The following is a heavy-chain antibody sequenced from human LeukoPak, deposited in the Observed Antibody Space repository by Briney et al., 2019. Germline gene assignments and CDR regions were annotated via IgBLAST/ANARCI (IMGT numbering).Heavy chain of an antibody. V-gene: IGHV4-34*01. CDR3: ARDNIYYYESSGYNNNWFDP. CDR2: INHSGST. D-gene: IGHD3-22*01. CDR1: GGSFSGYY. Sequence: SETLSLTCAVYGGSFSGYYWSWIRQPPGKGLEWIGEINHSGSTNYNPSLKSRVTISVDTSKNQFSLKLSSVTAADTAVYYCARDNIYYYESSGYNNNWFDPWGQGTLVTVSS. J-gene: IGHJ5*02.